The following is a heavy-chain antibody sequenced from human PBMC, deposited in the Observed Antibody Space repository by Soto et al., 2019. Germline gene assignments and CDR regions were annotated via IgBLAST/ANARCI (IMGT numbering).Heavy chain of an antibody. V-gene: IGHV3-23*01. CDR2: ISGNGDST. CDR3: TKSLRRDSIVVVPAAFDY. CDR1: GFTFSSYA. Sequence: GGSLRLSCAASGFTFSSYAMSWVRQAPGKGLEWVSAISGNGDSTYYADSVKGRFTISRDNSKNTLYLQMNSLRAEDTAVYYCTKSLRRDSIVVVPAAFDYWGQGTLVTVSS. D-gene: IGHD2-2*01. J-gene: IGHJ4*02.